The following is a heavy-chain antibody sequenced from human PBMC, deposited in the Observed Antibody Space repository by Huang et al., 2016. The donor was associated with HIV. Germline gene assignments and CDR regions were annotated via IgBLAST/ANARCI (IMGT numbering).Heavy chain of an antibody. CDR1: GGSISSSSYY. D-gene: IGHD4-17*01. Sequence: QLQLQESGLGLVKPSETLSLTCTVSGGSISSSSYYWGWIRQSPGKGLEWIGSIYFIGNGYYNPSLKSRVTMSVDRSSNQFSLKMHSVTAADTAVYYCASRTTVTTTSNYHYFYMDVWGKGTTVIVSS. J-gene: IGHJ6*03. CDR3: ASRTTVTTTSNYHYFYMDV. CDR2: IYFIGNG. V-gene: IGHV4-39*01.